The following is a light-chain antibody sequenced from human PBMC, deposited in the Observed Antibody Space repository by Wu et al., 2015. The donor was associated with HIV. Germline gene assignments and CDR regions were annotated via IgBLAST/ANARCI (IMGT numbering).Light chain of an antibody. CDR1: QSVSSN. V-gene: IGKV3-15*01. CDR3: QQYNNWPRT. J-gene: IGKJ1*01. Sequence: EIVMTQSPATLSVSPGERVTLSCRASQSVSSNLAWYQQKYGQAPRLLIYGASTRATGIPARFSGSGSGTEFTLTISSLQSEDFALYYCQQYNNWPRTFGQGTKVEIK. CDR2: GAS.